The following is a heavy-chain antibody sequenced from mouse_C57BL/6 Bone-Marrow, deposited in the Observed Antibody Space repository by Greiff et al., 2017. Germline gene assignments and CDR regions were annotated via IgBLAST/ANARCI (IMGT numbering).Heavy chain of an antibody. CDR1: GYTFTDYA. Sequence: QVQLQQSGPELVRPGVSVKISCKGSGYTFTDYAMHWVKQSHAKRLVWIGVISTYYGDASYNQKFKDKATMTVDKSSSTPYTELASLTSEDSAVYYCARNTTVPMWYFDYWGQGTTRTVSS. CDR2: ISTYYGDA. V-gene: IGHV1-67*01. J-gene: IGHJ2*01. D-gene: IGHD1-1*01. CDR3: ARNTTVPMWYFDY.